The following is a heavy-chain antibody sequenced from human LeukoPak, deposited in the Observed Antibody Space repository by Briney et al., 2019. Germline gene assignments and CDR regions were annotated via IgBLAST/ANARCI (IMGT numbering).Heavy chain of an antibody. V-gene: IGHV3-7*04. J-gene: IGHJ4*02. CDR1: GFTFRSYW. CDR3: ARWRCHDHAGTGAY. Sequence: QPGGSLRLSCVVSGFTFRSYWMSWVRQAPGKGLEWVAKIKQDETDKYYVDSVKGRFTISRDNTENSLYLQMNGPKIRQQAVEYCARWRCHDHAGTGAYWGQGTLVTVSS. CDR2: IKQDETDK. D-gene: IGHD3-10*01.